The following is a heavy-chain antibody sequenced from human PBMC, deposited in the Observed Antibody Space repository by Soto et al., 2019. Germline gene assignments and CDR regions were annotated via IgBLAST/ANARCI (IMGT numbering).Heavy chain of an antibody. CDR2: ISGSGSSS. V-gene: IGHV3-23*01. CDR1: GFTFSSYA. CDR3: AREEAHYYDSSGPGGYYYYYGMDV. J-gene: IGHJ6*02. Sequence: GGSLRLSCAASGFTFSSYAMSWDRQAPGKGLEWVSGISGSGSSSYYADSVKGRFTFSRDNSKNTLYLQMNSLRAEDTAVYYCAREEAHYYDSSGPGGYYYYYGMDVWGQGTTVTVSS. D-gene: IGHD3-22*01.